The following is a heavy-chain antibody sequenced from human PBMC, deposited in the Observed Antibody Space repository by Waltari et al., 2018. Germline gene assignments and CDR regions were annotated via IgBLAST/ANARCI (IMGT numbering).Heavy chain of an antibody. CDR3: ARETRGYYMDV. CDR1: GGSICSYY. CDR2: IYHSGST. D-gene: IGHD3-10*01. V-gene: IGHV4-4*07. J-gene: IGHJ6*03. Sequence: QVQLQESGPGLVKPSETLSVTCTGSGGSICSYYWSCLRQPAGKGLEWIGRIYHSGSTNYNPSLKSRVTMSVDTSKNQFSLKLSSVTAADTAVYYCARETRGYYMDVWGKGTTVTVSS.